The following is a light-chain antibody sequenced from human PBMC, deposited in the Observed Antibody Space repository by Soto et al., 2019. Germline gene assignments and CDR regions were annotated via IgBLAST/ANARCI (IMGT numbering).Light chain of an antibody. CDR1: NSDVGGYNI. J-gene: IGLJ3*02. CDR2: AVS. CDR3: CSYTASDIWV. V-gene: IGLV2-11*01. Sequence: QPVLTQPRSVSGSPGQSVTISCTGTNSDVGGYNIVSWYQQLPGKAPKLMISAVSQRPSGVPDRFSGSKSGNTASLTISGLQADDEADYFCCSYTASDIWVFGGGTKLTVL.